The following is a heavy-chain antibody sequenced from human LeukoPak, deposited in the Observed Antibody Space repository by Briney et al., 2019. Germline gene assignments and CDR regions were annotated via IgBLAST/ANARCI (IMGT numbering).Heavy chain of an antibody. Sequence: VASVKVSCKVSGYTLTELSMHWVRQAPGKRLEWMGGFDPEDGETIYAQKFQGRVTMTEDTSTDTAYMALSSLRSEDTAVYYCANFVVVPAAAKNYYYYYGMDVWGQGTTVTVSS. CDR1: GYTLTELS. CDR3: ANFVVVPAAAKNYYYYYGMDV. D-gene: IGHD2-2*01. CDR2: FDPEDGET. V-gene: IGHV1-24*01. J-gene: IGHJ6*02.